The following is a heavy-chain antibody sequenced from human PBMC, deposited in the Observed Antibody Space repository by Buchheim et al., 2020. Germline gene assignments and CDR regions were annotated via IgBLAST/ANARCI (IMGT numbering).Heavy chain of an antibody. Sequence: QVQLVQSGAEVKKPGASVKVSCKASGYTFTSYAMHWVRQAPGQRLEWMGWINAGNGNTKYSQKFQGSVTITRDTSASTAYMELSSLRSEDTAVYYCARGLLRFLEWFPFEPWGQGTL. CDR2: INAGNGNT. V-gene: IGHV1-3*01. CDR1: GYTFTSYA. D-gene: IGHD3-3*01. J-gene: IGHJ5*02. CDR3: ARGLLRFLEWFPFEP.